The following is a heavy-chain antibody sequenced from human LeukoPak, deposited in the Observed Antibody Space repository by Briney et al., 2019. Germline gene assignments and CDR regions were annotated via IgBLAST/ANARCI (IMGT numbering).Heavy chain of an antibody. CDR3: ARDNTYNSGVDYNSFDL. V-gene: IGHV1-18*01. J-gene: IGHJ4*02. CDR2: ISGYNGKA. CDR1: GYTFRTYG. D-gene: IGHD3-10*01. Sequence: ASVEVPCKASGYTFRTYGISWVRQAPGQGLEWLGWISGYNGKAKYAQTLQDRVTLTADTSTNTAYMELRRLTSDDTAMYYCARDNTYNSGVDYNSFDLWGQGTLVSVSA.